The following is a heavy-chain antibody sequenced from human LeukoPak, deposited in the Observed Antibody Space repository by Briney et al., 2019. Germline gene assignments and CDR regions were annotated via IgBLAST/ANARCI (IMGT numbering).Heavy chain of an antibody. CDR2: INPSGGST. J-gene: IGHJ6*02. CDR3: ARPLGYCSGGSCPTDYYYYGMDV. V-gene: IGHV1-46*01. Sequence: GASVKVSCKASGYTFTSYYMHWVRQAPGQGLEWMGIINPSGGSTSYAQKFQGRVTITADKSTSTAYMELSSLRSEDTAVYYCARPLGYCSGGSCPTDYYYYGMDVWGQGTTVTVSS. D-gene: IGHD2-15*01. CDR1: GYTFTSYY.